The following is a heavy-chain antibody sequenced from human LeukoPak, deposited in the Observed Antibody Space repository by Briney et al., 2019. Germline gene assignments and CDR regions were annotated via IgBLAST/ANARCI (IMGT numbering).Heavy chain of an antibody. V-gene: IGHV3-7*01. D-gene: IGHD6-19*01. J-gene: IGHJ3*01. CDR2: IKQDGSEK. Sequence: GGSLRLSCAASGLTFRRYGMHWVRQAPGKGPEWVANIKQDGSEKYYIDSVKGRFTISRDNARNTLYLQMNSLRVEDTAVYYCARQRAVAGAGYFHVWGQGTMVTVSS. CDR1: GLTFRRYG. CDR3: ARQRAVAGAGYFHV.